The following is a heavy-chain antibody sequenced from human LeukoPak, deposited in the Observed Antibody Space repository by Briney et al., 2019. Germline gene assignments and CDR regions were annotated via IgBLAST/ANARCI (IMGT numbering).Heavy chain of an antibody. CDR3: ARADGIAAAGPGWFDP. V-gene: IGHV4-34*01. D-gene: IGHD6-13*01. CDR1: GGSFSGYY. Sequence: SETLSLTCAVYGGSFSGYYWSWIRQPPGKGPEWIGEINHSGSTNYNPSLKSRVTISVDTSKNQFSLKLSSVTAADTAVYYCARADGIAAAGPGWFDPWGQGTLVTVSS. J-gene: IGHJ5*02. CDR2: INHSGST.